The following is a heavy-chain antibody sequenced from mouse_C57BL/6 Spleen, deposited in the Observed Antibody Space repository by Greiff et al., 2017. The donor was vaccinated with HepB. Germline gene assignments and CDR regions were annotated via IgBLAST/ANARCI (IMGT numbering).Heavy chain of an antibody. J-gene: IGHJ4*01. CDR3: ARSADYYGLKDY. D-gene: IGHD1-1*01. CDR1: GYAFSSSW. CDR2: IYPGDGDT. Sequence: VQLQQSGPELVKPGASVKISCKASGYAFSSSWMNWVKQRPGKGLEWIGRIYPGDGDTNYNGKFKGKATLTADKSSSTAYMQLSSLTSEDSAVYFCARSADYYGLKDYWGQGTSVTVSS. V-gene: IGHV1-82*01.